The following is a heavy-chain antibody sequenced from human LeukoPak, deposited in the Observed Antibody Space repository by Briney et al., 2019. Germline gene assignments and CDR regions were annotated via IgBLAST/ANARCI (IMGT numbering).Heavy chain of an antibody. CDR1: GFTFSSCA. V-gene: IGHV3-23*01. CDR2: ISGGGGNT. Sequence: PGGSLRLSCAASGFTFSSCAMGWVRQAPGKGLEWVSAISGGGGNTYYADSVKGRFTISRDNAKNSLYLQMNSLRAEDTALYYCAPLGVGELYFDYWGQGTLVTVSS. D-gene: IGHD3-10*01. J-gene: IGHJ4*02. CDR3: APLGVGELYFDY.